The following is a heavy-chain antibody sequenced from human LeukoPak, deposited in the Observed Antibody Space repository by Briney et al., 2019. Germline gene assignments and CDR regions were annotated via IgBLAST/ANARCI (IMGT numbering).Heavy chain of an antibody. CDR3: ARFPDY. Sequence: GGSLRLSCTASGFTFSDYYMDWVRQAPGMGLEWVGRTRNKANSYSTEYAASVKGRFTISRDDSKNSLYLQMNSLKTEDTAVYYCARFPDYWGQGTLVTVSS. CDR2: TRNKANSYST. CDR1: GFTFSDYY. V-gene: IGHV3-72*01. J-gene: IGHJ4*02.